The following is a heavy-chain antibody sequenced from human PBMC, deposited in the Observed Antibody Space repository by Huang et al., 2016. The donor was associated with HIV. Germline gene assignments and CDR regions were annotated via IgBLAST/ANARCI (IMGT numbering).Heavy chain of an antibody. CDR1: GYTFTSYS. Sequence: QVQLVQSGAEVKKPGASVKVSCKTSGYTFTSYSIHWVRQAPGQGLEWMGIINPDVDSTSYAPKFQGRVTMTRDTSTSTVYMELSSRRSEDTAMYYCAREGQGYAMDVWGQGTTVTVSS. J-gene: IGHJ6*02. CDR2: INPDVDST. V-gene: IGHV1-46*01. CDR3: AREGQGYAMDV.